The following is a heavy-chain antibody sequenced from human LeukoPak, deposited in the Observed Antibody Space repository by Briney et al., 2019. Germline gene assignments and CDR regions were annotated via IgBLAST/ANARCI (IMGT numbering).Heavy chain of an antibody. J-gene: IGHJ4*02. Sequence: ASVKVSCKASGYTFTSYGISWVRQAPGQGLEWMGIINPSGGSTSYAQKFQGRVTMTRDTSTSTVYMELSSLRSEDTAVYYCARVRNYYDSSGPSGYWGQGTLVTVSS. V-gene: IGHV1-46*01. CDR1: GYTFTSYG. D-gene: IGHD3-22*01. CDR3: ARVRNYYDSSGPSGY. CDR2: INPSGGST.